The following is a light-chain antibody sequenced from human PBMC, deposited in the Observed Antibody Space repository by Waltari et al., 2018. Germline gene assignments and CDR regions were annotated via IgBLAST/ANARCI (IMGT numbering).Light chain of an antibody. J-gene: IGKJ1*01. CDR3: QKYESLPAT. Sequence: CRASQSVGKYVAWYQQRPGQAPRLLLYHASIRATGIPDRFSGSGSVTDFSLTISRLEPEDFAVYYCQKYESLPATFGQGTTVEIK. CDR1: QSVGKY. CDR2: HAS. V-gene: IGKV3-20*01.